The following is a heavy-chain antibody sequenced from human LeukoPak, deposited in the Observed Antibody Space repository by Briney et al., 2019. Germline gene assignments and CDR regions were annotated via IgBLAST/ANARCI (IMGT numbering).Heavy chain of an antibody. CDR2: ISWNSGSI. D-gene: IGHD4-17*01. Sequence: GRSLRLSCAASGFTFDDYAMHWVRQAPGKGLEWVSGISWNSGSIGYADSVKGRFTISRDNAKNSLYLQMNSLRAEDTALYYCATLYGDHDYWGQGTLVTVSS. J-gene: IGHJ4*02. CDR3: ATLYGDHDY. V-gene: IGHV3-9*01. CDR1: GFTFDDYA.